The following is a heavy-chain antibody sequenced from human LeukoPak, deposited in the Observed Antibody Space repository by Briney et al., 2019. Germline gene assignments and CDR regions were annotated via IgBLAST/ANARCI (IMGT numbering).Heavy chain of an antibody. D-gene: IGHD3-3*01. CDR2: ISAYNGNT. CDR1: GYTFTSYG. J-gene: IGHJ5*02. Sequence: ASVKVSCKASGYTFTSYGISWVRQAPGQGLEWMGWISAYNGNTNYAQKLQGRVTMTTDTSTSTAYMELRSLRSDDTAVYYCARGSEYYDFWSGHPSPNWFDPWGQGTLVTVSS. V-gene: IGHV1-18*01. CDR3: ARGSEYYDFWSGHPSPNWFDP.